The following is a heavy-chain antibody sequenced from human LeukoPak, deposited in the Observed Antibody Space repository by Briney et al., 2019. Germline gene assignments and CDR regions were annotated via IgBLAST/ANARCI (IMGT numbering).Heavy chain of an antibody. Sequence: ASVKVSCKASGYTFTSYGISWVRQAPGQGLEWMGWISAYNGNTNYAQKLQDRVTMTTDTSTSTAYMELRSLRSDDTAVYYCARDQLVIVLGYRFDYWGQGTLVTVSS. D-gene: IGHD3-16*02. CDR2: ISAYNGNT. CDR3: ARDQLVIVLGYRFDY. V-gene: IGHV1-18*01. J-gene: IGHJ4*02. CDR1: GYTFTSYG.